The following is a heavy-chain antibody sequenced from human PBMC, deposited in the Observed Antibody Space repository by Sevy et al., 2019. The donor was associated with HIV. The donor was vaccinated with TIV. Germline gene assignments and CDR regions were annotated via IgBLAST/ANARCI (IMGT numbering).Heavy chain of an antibody. V-gene: IGHV3-30*02. CDR2: LRYDGTTK. D-gene: IGHD6-19*01. Sequence: QLGGSLRLSCAASGFILSTSGMHWVRQTPGKGLEWVAFLRYDGTTKYYADSTEGRFSISRDDAKNTLYLQMSSLRDEDTAVYYCVKGNSAWVYYFDYWGQGSRVTVSS. CDR3: VKGNSAWVYYFDY. J-gene: IGHJ4*02. CDR1: GFILSTSG.